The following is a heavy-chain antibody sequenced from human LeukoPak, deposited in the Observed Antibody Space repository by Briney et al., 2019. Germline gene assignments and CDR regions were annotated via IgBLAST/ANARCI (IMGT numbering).Heavy chain of an antibody. V-gene: IGHV4-4*02. Sequence: SETLSLTCTASGGSISSSNWWGWVRQPPGKRLECIGEIHHSGTTNYNPSLKSRVTISVDKSKNEFSLKLNSVTAADTAVYYCARSPDCSSTSCYYYYYYYMDVWGKGTTVTISS. D-gene: IGHD2-2*01. CDR2: IHHSGTT. CDR1: GGSISSSNW. J-gene: IGHJ6*03. CDR3: ARSPDCSSTSCYYYYYYYMDV.